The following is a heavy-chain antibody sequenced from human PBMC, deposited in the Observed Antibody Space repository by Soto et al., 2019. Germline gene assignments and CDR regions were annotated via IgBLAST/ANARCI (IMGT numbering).Heavy chain of an antibody. J-gene: IGHJ6*02. Sequence: GGSLRLSCAASGFTFISYGMHWVLQAPCKGLEWVAVIWYDGSNKYYADSVKGRFTISRDNSKNTLYLQMNSLRAEDTAVYYCARDIARYFDWLFAAYYYGMDVWGQGTTVTVSS. D-gene: IGHD3-9*01. CDR3: ARDIARYFDWLFAAYYYGMDV. CDR1: GFTFISYG. V-gene: IGHV3-33*01. CDR2: IWYDGSNK.